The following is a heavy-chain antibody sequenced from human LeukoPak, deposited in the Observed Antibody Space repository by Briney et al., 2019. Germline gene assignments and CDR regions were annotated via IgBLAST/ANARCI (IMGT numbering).Heavy chain of an antibody. CDR3: AIWTSGNY. J-gene: IGHJ4*02. CDR2: MDPSGSQK. Sequence: GSLRFSCAASGFTFNRSWMNWVRQAPGKGLEWVANMDPSGSQKRYVDSVEGRFTISKDNPGASLYLDMHSLRADDTAIYYCAIWTSGNYWGQGTLVTVSS. V-gene: IGHV3-7*01. CDR1: GFTFNRSW. D-gene: IGHD1-1*01.